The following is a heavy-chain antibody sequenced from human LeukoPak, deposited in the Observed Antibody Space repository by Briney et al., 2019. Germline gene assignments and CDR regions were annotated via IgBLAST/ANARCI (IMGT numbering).Heavy chain of an antibody. Sequence: PGGSLRLSCAASGFTFSSYWMHWVRQAPGKGLVWVSRINSDGSSTSYADSVKGRYTISRDNAKNTLYLQMNSLRAEDTAVYYCAKGSITMVRGVQYYNYWGQGTLVTVSS. CDR2: INSDGSST. CDR1: GFTFSSYW. CDR3: AKGSITMVRGVQYYNY. V-gene: IGHV3-74*01. D-gene: IGHD3-10*01. J-gene: IGHJ4*02.